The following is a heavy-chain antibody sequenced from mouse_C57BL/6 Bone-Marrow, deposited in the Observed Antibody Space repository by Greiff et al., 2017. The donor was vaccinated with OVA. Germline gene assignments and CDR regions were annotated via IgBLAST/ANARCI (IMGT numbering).Heavy chain of an antibody. CDR3: TTRVYGYFDY. D-gene: IGHD1-1*01. Sequence: VQLQQSGAELVRPGASVKLSCTASGFNIKDDYMHWVKQRPEQGLEWIGWIEPENGDTEYASKFQGKATITADTSSNTAYLQLSSLTSEDTAVYYCTTRVYGYFDYWGQGTTLTVSS. J-gene: IGHJ2*01. CDR1: GFNIKDDY. V-gene: IGHV14-4*01. CDR2: IEPENGDT.